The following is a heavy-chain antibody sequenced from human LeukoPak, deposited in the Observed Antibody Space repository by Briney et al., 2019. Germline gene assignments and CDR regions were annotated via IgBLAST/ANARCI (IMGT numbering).Heavy chain of an antibody. V-gene: IGHV3-66*01. J-gene: IGHJ4*02. Sequence: GGSLTLSCAASGFTVSSNYMQWVRQAPGKGLEWVAVIYSGVRTYCADSVKGRFTISRDNSKNTLYLQMNSLRSVYAHVYYCAREGMKGGSGSLYYFDYWGQGTLVTVSS. CDR2: IYSGVRT. CDR3: AREGMKGGSGSLYYFDY. CDR1: GFTVSSNY. D-gene: IGHD3-10*01.